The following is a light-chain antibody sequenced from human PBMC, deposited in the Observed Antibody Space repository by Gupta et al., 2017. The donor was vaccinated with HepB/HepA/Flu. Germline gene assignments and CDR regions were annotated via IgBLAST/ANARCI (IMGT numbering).Light chain of an antibody. CDR1: RSLVHSVGKIP. J-gene: IGKJ1*01. CDR3: MQSIHWPWT. Sequence: VVMTQSPLSLPVILGQPASISCRSTRSLVHSVGKIPLNWFQQRPGQSPRRLIYAVYKRDSGVPGRCSGSGSGTYCPLKISRVEAEDVGVYYCMQSIHWPWTFGSGTKVEIK. CDR2: AVY. V-gene: IGKV2-30*02.